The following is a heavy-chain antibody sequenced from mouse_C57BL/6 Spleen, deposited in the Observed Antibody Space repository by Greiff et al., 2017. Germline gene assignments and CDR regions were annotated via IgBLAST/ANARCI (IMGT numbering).Heavy chain of an antibody. D-gene: IGHD1-1*01. CDR1: GYAFSSSW. J-gene: IGHJ4*01. CDR3: AKGLTTVAATRGAMDY. CDR2: IYPGDGDT. V-gene: IGHV1-82*01. Sequence: QVQLQQSGPELVKPGASVKISCKASGYAFSSSWMNWVKQRPGKGLEWIGRIYPGDGDTNYNGKFKGKATLTADKSSSTAYMQLSSLTSEDSAVYCCAKGLTTVAATRGAMDYWGQGTSVTVSS.